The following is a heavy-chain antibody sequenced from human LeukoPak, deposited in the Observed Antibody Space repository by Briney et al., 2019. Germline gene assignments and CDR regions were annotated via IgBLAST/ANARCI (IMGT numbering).Heavy chain of an antibody. CDR1: GYTFTSYG. D-gene: IGHD3-22*01. V-gene: IGHV1-18*01. Sequence: GASVKVSCKASGYTFTSYGISWVRQAPGQGLEWMGWISAYNGNTNYAQKLQGRVTMTTDTSTSTAYMELRSLRSDDTAVYYCAREGTYYYDSSGYYYGYYFDYWGQGTLVTVSS. J-gene: IGHJ4*02. CDR2: ISAYNGNT. CDR3: AREGTYYYDSSGYYYGYYFDY.